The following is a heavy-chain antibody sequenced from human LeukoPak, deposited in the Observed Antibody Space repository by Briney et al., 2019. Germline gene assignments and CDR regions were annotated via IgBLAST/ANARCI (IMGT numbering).Heavy chain of an antibody. CDR3: ARGADDDFWSGFYDYYYYMDV. CDR1: GYTFTSYD. CDR2: MNPNSGST. V-gene: IGHV1-8*01. Sequence: ASVKVSCKASGYTFTSYDINWVRQATGQGLEWMGWMNPNSGSTGYAQKFQGRVTMTRNTSISTAYMELSRLRSEDTAVYYCARGADDDFWSGFYDYYYYMDVWGKGTTVTVSS. D-gene: IGHD3-3*01. J-gene: IGHJ6*03.